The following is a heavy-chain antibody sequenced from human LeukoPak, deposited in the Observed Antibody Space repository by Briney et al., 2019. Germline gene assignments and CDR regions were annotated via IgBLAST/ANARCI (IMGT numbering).Heavy chain of an antibody. CDR2: MYYTGTT. J-gene: IGHJ5*02. CDR3: ARSVSAYAGRGWFDP. V-gene: IGHV4-39*07. D-gene: IGHD5-12*01. Sequence: SETLSLTCSVSGGSIRSLGYSWGWIRQPPGKGLEWIASMYYTGTTYYNPSLKSRVTMSVDTSKNQFSLSLTSVTAADTAVFYCARSVSAYAGRGWFDPWGQGTLVTVSS. CDR1: GGSIRSLGYS.